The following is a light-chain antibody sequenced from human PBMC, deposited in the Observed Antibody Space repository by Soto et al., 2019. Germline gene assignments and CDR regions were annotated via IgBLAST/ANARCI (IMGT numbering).Light chain of an antibody. CDR2: EVT. Sequence: QSALTQPPSASGSPGQSVTLSCTGTSSDVGGYKYVSWYQQHPGKAPKLMIYEVTKRPSGVPDRFSGSKSGNAASLTVSGLQAEDEADYYCSSYAGSNNLYVFGTGTKLTVL. CDR3: SSYAGSNNLYV. V-gene: IGLV2-8*01. J-gene: IGLJ1*01. CDR1: SSDVGGYKY.